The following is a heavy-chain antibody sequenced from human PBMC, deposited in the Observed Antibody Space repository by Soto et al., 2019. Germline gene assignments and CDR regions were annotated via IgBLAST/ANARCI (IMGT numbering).Heavy chain of an antibody. CDR3: ARGGKQQLTSNWFDP. V-gene: IGHV4-34*01. Sequence: SETLSLTCAVYGGSFSGYYWSWIHQPPGKGLEWIGEINHSGSTNYNPSLKSRVTISVDTSKNQFSLKLSSVTAADTAVYYCARGGKQQLTSNWFDPWGQGTLVTVSS. CDR2: INHSGST. J-gene: IGHJ5*02. CDR1: GGSFSGYY. D-gene: IGHD6-13*01.